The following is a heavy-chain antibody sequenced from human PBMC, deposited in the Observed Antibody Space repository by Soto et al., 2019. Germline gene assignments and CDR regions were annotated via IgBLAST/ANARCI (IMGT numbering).Heavy chain of an antibody. V-gene: IGHV3-7*05. J-gene: IGHJ4*02. CDR2: IKEDGSEK. CDR3: ACYRTLGC. CDR1: GFTLSNLW. Sequence: EVQLVESGGGLVQPGGSLRLSCAASGFTLSNLWMSWVRQAPGKGLEWVASIKEDGSEKTYVDSVKGRFTISRDNAQNSLYLQMNRLRVDDAVVYYCACYRTLGCWGQGTPVIVSS. D-gene: IGHD3-16*02.